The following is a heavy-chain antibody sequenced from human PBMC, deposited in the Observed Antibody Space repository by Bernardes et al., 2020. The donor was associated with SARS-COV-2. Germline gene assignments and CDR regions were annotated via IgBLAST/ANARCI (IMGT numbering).Heavy chain of an antibody. CDR3: ARDRSPVLGYYYYGMDV. D-gene: IGHD1-1*01. V-gene: IGHV7-4-1*02. Sequence: ASVKVSCMASGYTFTSYAMNWVRQAPGQGLEWMGWINTNTGNPTYAQGFTGRFVFSLDTSVSTAYLQISSLKAEDTAVYYCARDRSPVLGYYYYGMDVWGQGTTVTVSS. CDR2: INTNTGNP. CDR1: GYTFTSYA. J-gene: IGHJ6*02.